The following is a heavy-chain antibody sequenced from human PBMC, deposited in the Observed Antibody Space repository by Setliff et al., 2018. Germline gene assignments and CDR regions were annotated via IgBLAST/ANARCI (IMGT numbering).Heavy chain of an antibody. CDR3: AASRAYTGAVEEWFLPKTFDF. D-gene: IGHD3-10*01. CDR2: ICHNGNT. Sequence: SETLSLTCTVSGGSVSPYFWSWIRQPPGKGLEWIGYICHNGNTNFNPSLKSRVNMSVDTSKNQFSLKLSSVTAADAALYYCAASRAYTGAVEEWFLPKTFDFWGQGSPVTVSS. CDR1: GGSVSPYF. V-gene: IGHV4-59*02. J-gene: IGHJ4*02.